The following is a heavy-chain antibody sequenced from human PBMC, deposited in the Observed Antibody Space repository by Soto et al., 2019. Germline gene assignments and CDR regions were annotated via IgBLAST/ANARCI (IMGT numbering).Heavy chain of an antibody. V-gene: IGHV4-34*01. CDR3: ARGSPERTHPKLLNYDFWSGYWYYY. CDR2: INHSGST. Sequence: SETLSLTCAVYGGSFSGYYWSWIRQPPGKGLEWIGEINHSGSTNYNPSLKSRVTISVDTSKNQFSLKLSSVTAADTAVYYCARGSPERTHPKLLNYDFWSGYWYYYWGQGTLVTVSS. J-gene: IGHJ4*02. D-gene: IGHD3-3*01. CDR1: GGSFSGYY.